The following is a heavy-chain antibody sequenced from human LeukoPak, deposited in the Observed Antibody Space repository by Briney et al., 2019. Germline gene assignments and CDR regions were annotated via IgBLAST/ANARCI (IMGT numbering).Heavy chain of an antibody. V-gene: IGHV3-21*01. CDR1: GFTFNNYW. CDR2: ISSSSSYI. Sequence: GGSLRLSCAASGFTFNNYWMSWVRQAPGKGLEWVSSISSSSSYIYYADSVKGRFTISRDNAKNSLYLQMNSLRAEDTAVYYCARGGRIVATIWAGVFDYWGQGTLVTVSS. CDR3: ARGGRIVATIWAGVFDY. D-gene: IGHD5-12*01. J-gene: IGHJ4*02.